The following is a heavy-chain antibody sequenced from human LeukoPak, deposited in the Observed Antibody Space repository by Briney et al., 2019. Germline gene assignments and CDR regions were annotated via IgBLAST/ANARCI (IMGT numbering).Heavy chain of an antibody. D-gene: IGHD1-26*01. CDR2: IIPIFGTT. J-gene: IGHJ4*02. CDR1: GGTFSSYA. Sequence: SVKVSCKASGGTFSSYAISWVRQAPGQGLEWMGGIIPIFGTTNYAQKFQGRVTITADESTCTAYMELSSLRSEDTAVYYCAREVGAQNYYFDYWGQGTLVTVSS. V-gene: IGHV1-69*13. CDR3: AREVGAQNYYFDY.